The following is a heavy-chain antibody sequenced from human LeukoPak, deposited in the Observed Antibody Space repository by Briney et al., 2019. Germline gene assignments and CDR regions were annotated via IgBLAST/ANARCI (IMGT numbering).Heavy chain of an antibody. V-gene: IGHV3-48*03. D-gene: IGHD3-10*01. J-gene: IGHJ6*03. Sequence: GGSLRLSCAASGFTFSTYEMNWVRQAPGQGLEWVSYIGSSASVIYYADSVRGRFTISGDNAKNSLFLQLNSLRVDDTAVYYCAGTLSGYHYYQMDVWGKGTTVTVYS. CDR2: IGSSASVI. CDR3: AGTLSGYHYYQMDV. CDR1: GFTFSTYE.